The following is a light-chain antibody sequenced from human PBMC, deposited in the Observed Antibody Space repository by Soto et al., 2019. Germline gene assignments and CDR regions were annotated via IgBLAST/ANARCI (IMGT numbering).Light chain of an antibody. CDR1: SSDIGGYNL. J-gene: IGLJ2*01. CDR2: EGS. CDR3: SSYTGSSCSVI. Sequence: QSALTQPASVSGSPGQSITISCTGTSSDIGGYNLVSWYQQHPGEGPKLMIYEGSKRPSGVSNRFSGSKSGNTASLTISGLQPEDEADYYCSSYTGSSCSVIFGGGTKLTVL. V-gene: IGLV2-23*01.